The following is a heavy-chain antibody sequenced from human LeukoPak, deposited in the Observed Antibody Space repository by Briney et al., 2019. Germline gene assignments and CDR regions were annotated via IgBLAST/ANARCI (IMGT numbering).Heavy chain of an antibody. CDR2: IYHSGST. Sequence: SGTLSLTSAVSGGSISSSNWWSWVRQPPGKGLEWIGEIYHSGSTNYNPSLKSRVTISVDKSKNQFSLKLSSVTAADTAVYYCARDYCSSTSCPERSAFDIWGQGTMVTVSS. V-gene: IGHV4-4*02. CDR3: ARDYCSSTSCPERSAFDI. CDR1: GGSISSSNW. D-gene: IGHD2-2*01. J-gene: IGHJ3*02.